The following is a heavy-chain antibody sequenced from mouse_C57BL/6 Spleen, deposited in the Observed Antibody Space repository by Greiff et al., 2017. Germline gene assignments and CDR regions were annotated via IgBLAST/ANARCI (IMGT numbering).Heavy chain of an antibody. Sequence: EVQLVASGGGLVQPKGSLKLSCAASGFSFNTYAMNWVRQAPGKGLEWVARIRSKSNNYATYYADSVKDRFTISRDDSESMLYLQMNNLKTEDTAMYYCVRHLGRGYAMDYWGQGTSVTVSS. D-gene: IGHD4-1*01. CDR2: IRSKSNNYAT. CDR3: VRHLGRGYAMDY. V-gene: IGHV10-1*01. J-gene: IGHJ4*01. CDR1: GFSFNTYA.